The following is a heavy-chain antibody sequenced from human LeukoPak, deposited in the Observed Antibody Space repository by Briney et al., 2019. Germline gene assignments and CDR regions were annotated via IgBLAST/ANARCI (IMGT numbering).Heavy chain of an antibody. CDR1: GFTFTSYA. V-gene: IGHV3-23*01. J-gene: IGHJ4*02. D-gene: IGHD6-19*01. CDR2: VSASGSAT. CDR3: AKGRDTSGRQNFDF. Sequence: GSLRLSCEASGFTFTSYAMHWVRQAPGKGLEWVSSVSASGSATFYSDSMNGRFTISRDNAKNTLFLQMKNLRPGDTALYYCAKGRDTSGRQNFDFWGQGTLVTVSP.